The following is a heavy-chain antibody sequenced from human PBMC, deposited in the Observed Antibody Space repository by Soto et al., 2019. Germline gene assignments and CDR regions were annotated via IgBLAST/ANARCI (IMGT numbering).Heavy chain of an antibody. V-gene: IGHV3-7*03. CDR3: ARGGKWELLSGYYYYGMDV. CDR1: GFTFSSYW. D-gene: IGHD1-26*01. J-gene: IGHJ6*02. CDR2: IKQDGSEK. Sequence: PGGSLRLSCAASGFTFSSYWMSWVRQAPGKGLEWVANIKQDGSEKYYVDSVKGRFTISRDNAKSTLYLQMSSLRSEDTAVYYCARGGKWELLSGYYYYGMDVWGQGTTVTVSS.